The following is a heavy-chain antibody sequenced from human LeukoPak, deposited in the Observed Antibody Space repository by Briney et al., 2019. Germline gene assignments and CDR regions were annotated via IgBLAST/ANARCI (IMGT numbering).Heavy chain of an antibody. D-gene: IGHD6-19*01. J-gene: IGHJ4*02. V-gene: IGHV3-23*01. CDR2: ISGSGGST. CDR3: AKDRSSSWYHPTDY. Sequence: PGGCLRLSCAASGFTFSSYVMTWVRQAPGKGLEWVSGISGSGGSTYYADSVKGRFTISRDNSKNTLYLQMNSLRAEDTAVYYCAKDRSSSWYHPTDYWGQGTLVTVSS. CDR1: GFTFSSYV.